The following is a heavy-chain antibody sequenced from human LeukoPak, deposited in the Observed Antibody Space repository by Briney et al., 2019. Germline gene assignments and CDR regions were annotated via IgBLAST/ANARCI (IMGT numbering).Heavy chain of an antibody. D-gene: IGHD1-26*01. CDR3: ARGFRGASFDY. Sequence: SETLSLTCTVSGGSISSGSYYWSWIRQPAGKGLEWIGRIYSSGSTNYNPSLKSRVTISVDTSKKQFSLKLTSVTAADTAVYYCARGFRGASFDYWGQGTLVTVSS. CDR2: IYSSGST. J-gene: IGHJ4*02. V-gene: IGHV4-61*02. CDR1: GGSISSGSYY.